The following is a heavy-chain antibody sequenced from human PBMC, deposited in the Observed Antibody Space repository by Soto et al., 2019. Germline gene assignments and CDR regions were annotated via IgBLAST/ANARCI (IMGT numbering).Heavy chain of an antibody. CDR2: IYYSGST. CDR3: ARDFIVGAPDYFDY. V-gene: IGHV4-39*02. J-gene: IGHJ4*02. D-gene: IGHD1-26*01. Sequence: GWIRQPPGKGLEWIGSIYYSGSTYYNPSLKSRVTISVDTSKNQFSLKLSSVTAADTAVYYCARDFIVGAPDYFDYWGQGTLVTVSS.